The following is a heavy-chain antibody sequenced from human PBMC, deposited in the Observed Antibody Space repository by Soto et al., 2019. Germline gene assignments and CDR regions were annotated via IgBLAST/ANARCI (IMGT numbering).Heavy chain of an antibody. V-gene: IGHV1-2*02. Sequence: ASVKVSWKASGYTFTGYYMHWVRQAPGQGREWMGWINPNSGGTNYAQKFQGRVTMTRDTSISTAYMDLSRLRSDDTAVYYCARVSWTTVRGVIIRDYYGMDVWGQGTTVTVSS. CDR1: GYTFTGYY. CDR3: ARVSWTTVRGVIIRDYYGMDV. J-gene: IGHJ6*02. CDR2: INPNSGGT. D-gene: IGHD3-10*01.